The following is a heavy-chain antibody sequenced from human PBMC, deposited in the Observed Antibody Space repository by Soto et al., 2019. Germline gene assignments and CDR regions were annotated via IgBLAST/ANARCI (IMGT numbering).Heavy chain of an antibody. Sequence: GGSLRLSCAASRLSFGSYALSWVRQAPGKGLEWVSTISGSDGKTFYADSVKGRFSISRDTSQSTLYLQMNSLRADDTAMYYCARWSYLDYWGQGTRVTVSS. V-gene: IGHV3-23*01. D-gene: IGHD3-3*01. CDR2: ISGSDGKT. CDR1: RLSFGSYA. CDR3: ARWSYLDY. J-gene: IGHJ4*02.